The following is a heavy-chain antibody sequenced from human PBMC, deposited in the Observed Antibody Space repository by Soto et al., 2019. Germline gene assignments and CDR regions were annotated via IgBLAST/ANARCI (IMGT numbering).Heavy chain of an antibody. D-gene: IGHD2-15*01. Sequence: QRLSCAASGFTFRRDGVHWVRQAPGKGLEWVAGRWYDGSKKIYADSVEGQFTISRDNSEDTVYLQMNSLRAEDTDVFFCARDLSYGSLDFWGQGAPVNVSS. CDR2: RWYDGSKK. J-gene: IGHJ4*02. CDR3: ARDLSYGSLDF. CDR1: GFTFRRDG. V-gene: IGHV3-33*01.